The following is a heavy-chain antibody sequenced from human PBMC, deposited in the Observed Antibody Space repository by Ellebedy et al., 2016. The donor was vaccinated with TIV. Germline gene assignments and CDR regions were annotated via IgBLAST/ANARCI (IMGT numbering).Heavy chain of an antibody. D-gene: IGHD3-10*01. J-gene: IGHJ4*02. V-gene: IGHV3-74*01. Sequence: PGGSLRLSCAASGFTFSTYWMEWVRQAPGKGLVWVSRIKSDGSNTDYADSVKGRFTISRDNAKNTLFLQMNSLRAEDTAVYYCARSRGRWSSGSYPPDYWGQGTLVTVSS. CDR3: ARSRGRWSSGSYPPDY. CDR2: IKSDGSNT. CDR1: GFTFSTYW.